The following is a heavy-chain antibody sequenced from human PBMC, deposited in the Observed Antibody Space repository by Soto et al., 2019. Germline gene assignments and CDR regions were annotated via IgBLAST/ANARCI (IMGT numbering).Heavy chain of an antibody. CDR2: MNPNTGGA. Sequence: QVNLVQSGAEVKKPGASVKVSCKASGYNFNGYYIHWVRQAPGQGLEWMGWMNPNTGGANYAQKFQGKVIMTTDTSISTAYLELGSLTSDDTAVYYCAKVISTIGSKQWLAQTKHQALDYRGQGTLVTVSS. V-gene: IGHV1-2*02. CDR1: GYNFNGYY. CDR3: AKVISTIGSKQWLAQTKHQALDY. J-gene: IGHJ4*02. D-gene: IGHD6-19*01.